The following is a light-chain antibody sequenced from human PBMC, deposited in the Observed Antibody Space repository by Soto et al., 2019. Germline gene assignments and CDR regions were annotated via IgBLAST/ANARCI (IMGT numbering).Light chain of an antibody. CDR2: DAS. CDR3: QQYGSSPPT. V-gene: IGKV1-13*02. CDR1: QGISSA. J-gene: IGKJ1*01. Sequence: AIQLTQSPSSLSASVGDRVTITCRASQGISSALAWYQQKPGKAPKLLIYDASSLESGVPSRFSGSGSGTDFTLTISSLQPEDVAVYYCQQYGSSPPTFGQGTKVDI.